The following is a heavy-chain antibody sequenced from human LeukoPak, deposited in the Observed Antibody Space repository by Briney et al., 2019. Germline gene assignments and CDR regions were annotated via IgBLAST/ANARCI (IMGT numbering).Heavy chain of an antibody. CDR1: GYSISSGYY. Sequence: SETLSLTCAVSGYSISSGYYWGWIRQPPGKGLEWIGSIYHSGSTYYNPSLKSRVTISVDTSKNQFSLKLSSVTAADTAVYYCARRIVVAPAATTADYYMDVWGKGTTVTVSS. CDR3: ARRIVVAPAATTADYYMDV. CDR2: IYHSGST. D-gene: IGHD2-2*01. J-gene: IGHJ6*03. V-gene: IGHV4-38-2*01.